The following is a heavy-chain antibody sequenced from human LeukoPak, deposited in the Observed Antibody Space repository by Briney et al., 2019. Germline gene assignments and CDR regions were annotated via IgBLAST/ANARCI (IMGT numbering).Heavy chain of an antibody. CDR3: ARRSVPAVNNWFDP. V-gene: IGHV5-51*01. Sequence: GESLKISCKGSGYSFTSYWIGWLRQMPGKGLEWMGIIYPGDSDTRYSPSFQGQVTISAAKSISTAYLQWSSLKASDTAMYYCARRSVPAVNNWFDPWGQGTLVTVSS. CDR2: IYPGDSDT. J-gene: IGHJ5*02. D-gene: IGHD2-2*01. CDR1: GYSFTSYW.